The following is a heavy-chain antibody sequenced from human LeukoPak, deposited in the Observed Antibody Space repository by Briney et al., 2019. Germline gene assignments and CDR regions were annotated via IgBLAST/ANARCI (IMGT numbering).Heavy chain of an antibody. D-gene: IGHD3-22*01. J-gene: IGHJ3*02. V-gene: IGHV1-24*01. Sequence: ASVKVSCKVSGYTLAELSMHWVRQAPGKGLEWMGGFDPEDGETIYAQKFQGRVTMTEDTSTDTAYMELSSLSSEDTAVYYCATDRHLRIVVAFGGAFDIWGQGTVVTVSS. CDR1: GYTLAELS. CDR2: FDPEDGET. CDR3: ATDRHLRIVVAFGGAFDI.